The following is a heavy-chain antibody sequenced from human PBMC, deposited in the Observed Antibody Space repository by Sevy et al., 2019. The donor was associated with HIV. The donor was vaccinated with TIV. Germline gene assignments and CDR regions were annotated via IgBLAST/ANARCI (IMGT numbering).Heavy chain of an antibody. D-gene: IGHD2-15*01. CDR3: ARATKIGYCSGGSCSRNYYYGMDV. Sequence: ASVKVSCKASGYTFTGYYMHWVRQAPGQGLEWMGRINPNSGGTNYAQKFQGRVTMTRDTSISTAYMELSRLRSDETAVYYCARATKIGYCSGGSCSRNYYYGMDVWGQGTTVTVSS. CDR2: INPNSGGT. CDR1: GYTFTGYY. V-gene: IGHV1-2*06. J-gene: IGHJ6*02.